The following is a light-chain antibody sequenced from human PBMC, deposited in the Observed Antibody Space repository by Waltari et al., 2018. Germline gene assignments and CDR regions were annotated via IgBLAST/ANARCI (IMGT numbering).Light chain of an antibody. CDR3: SSYITTNTLEL. Sequence: QSALTQPASVSGSPGQSLTISCTGTSSDVGTSNYVSWYQQHPGKAPKLLIYDVSYRPSGVSYRFSGSKSGNTASLTISGLQAEDEADYYCSSYITTNTLELFGGGTSLTVL. V-gene: IGLV2-14*03. J-gene: IGLJ3*02. CDR2: DVS. CDR1: SSDVGTSNY.